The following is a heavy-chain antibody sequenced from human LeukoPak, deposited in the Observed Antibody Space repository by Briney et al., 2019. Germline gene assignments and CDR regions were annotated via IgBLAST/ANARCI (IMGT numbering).Heavy chain of an antibody. CDR1: GFTFSSYS. CDR2: ISSSSSYI. V-gene: IGHV3-21*01. CDR3: ARDLSILVANRFDP. J-gene: IGHJ5*02. Sequence: GGSLRLSCAASGFTFSSYSMNWVRQAPGKGLEWVSSISSSSSYIYYADSVKGRFTISRDNAKNSLYLQMNSLRAEDTAVYYCARDLSILVANRFDPWGQGTLVTVSS. D-gene: IGHD2-15*01.